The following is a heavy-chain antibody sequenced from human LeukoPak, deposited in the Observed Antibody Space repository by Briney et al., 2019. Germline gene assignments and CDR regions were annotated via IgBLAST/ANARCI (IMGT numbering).Heavy chain of an antibody. V-gene: IGHV3-66*01. D-gene: IGHD3-22*01. CDR3: ARGLHYYEP. J-gene: IGHJ4*02. Sequence: GGSLRLSCAASGFTVSSNYMTWVRRAPGKGLEWVSVIYSGGGTDYADSVKGRFTISRDNSKNTLYLQMNSLRAEDTAVYYCARGLHYYEPWGQGTLVTVSS. CDR2: IYSGGGT. CDR1: GFTVSSNY.